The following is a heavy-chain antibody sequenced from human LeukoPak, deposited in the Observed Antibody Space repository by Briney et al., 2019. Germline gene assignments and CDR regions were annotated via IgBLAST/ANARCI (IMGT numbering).Heavy chain of an antibody. D-gene: IGHD5-12*01. CDR2: INHSGST. CDR3: ARDSDSGYGPFAS. Sequence: SETLSLTCAVYGGSFSGYYWSWICQPPGKGLEWIGEINHSGSTNYNPSLKSRVTISVDTSKNQFSLKLSSVTAADTAVYYCARDSDSGYGPFASWGQGTLVTVSS. CDR1: GGSFSGYY. V-gene: IGHV4-34*01. J-gene: IGHJ4*02.